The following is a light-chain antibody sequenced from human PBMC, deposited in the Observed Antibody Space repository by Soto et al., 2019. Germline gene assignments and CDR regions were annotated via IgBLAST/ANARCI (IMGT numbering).Light chain of an antibody. CDR1: QSVSSN. CDR2: STS. J-gene: IGKJ1*01. V-gene: IGKV3-20*01. CDR3: QQYGNSPWT. Sequence: EIVLTQSPGTLSLSPGERATLSCRASQSVSSNLAWYQQKPGQAPRLLIYSTSSRATGIPDRFSGSGSGTDFTLTISRLEPEDFAVYYCQQYGNSPWTFGQGTKVDI.